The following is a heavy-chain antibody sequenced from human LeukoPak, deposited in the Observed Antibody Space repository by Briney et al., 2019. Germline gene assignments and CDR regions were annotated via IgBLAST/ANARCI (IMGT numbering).Heavy chain of an antibody. D-gene: IGHD3-3*01. CDR3: ARLTIYDDTDY. CDR1: QLIFSKYG. CDR2: ITRSGSNI. Sequence: GGSLRLSCTGSQLIFSKYGLNWVRQSPGKGLEWIPSITRSGSNIDYADSVRGRFTISRDNAKNSLFLHMNSLRVEDTAVYYCARLTIYDDTDYWGQGTLVTVSS. J-gene: IGHJ4*02. V-gene: IGHV3-48*03.